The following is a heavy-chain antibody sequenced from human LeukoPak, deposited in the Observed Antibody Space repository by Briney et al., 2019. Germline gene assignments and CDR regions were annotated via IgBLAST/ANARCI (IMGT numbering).Heavy chain of an antibody. V-gene: IGHV1-69*16. CDR2: IIPPLRTA. Sequence: SVKVSCKASGGTYRYNINWVRQAPGQGLEWMGGIIPPLRTANYAQQFQGRVTITTDESTSTAYMELSSLRSEDTAVYYCARGREGEYSSSSWSYWGQGTLVTVSS. CDR3: ARGREGEYSSSSWSY. J-gene: IGHJ4*02. D-gene: IGHD6-6*01. CDR1: GGTYRYN.